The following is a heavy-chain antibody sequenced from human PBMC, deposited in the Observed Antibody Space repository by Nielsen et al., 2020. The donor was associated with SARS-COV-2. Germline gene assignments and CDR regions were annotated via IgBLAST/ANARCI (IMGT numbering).Heavy chain of an antibody. CDR1: GFTVSSNY. Sequence: GESLKISCAASGFTVSSNYMSWVRQAPGTGLEWVSVIYSGGSTYYADSVKGRFTISRDNSKNTLYLQMNSLRAEDTAVYYCARDLRLLWFGELLGGGIFDYWGQGTLVTVSS. V-gene: IGHV3-66*01. CDR3: ARDLRLLWFGELLGGGIFDY. CDR2: IYSGGST. D-gene: IGHD3-10*01. J-gene: IGHJ4*02.